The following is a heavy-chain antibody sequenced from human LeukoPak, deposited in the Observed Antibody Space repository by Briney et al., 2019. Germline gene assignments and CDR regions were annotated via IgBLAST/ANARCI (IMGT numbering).Heavy chain of an antibody. Sequence: GASVKVSCKASGYTFTGYYMHWVRQAPGQGLEWMGWINPNSGGTNYAQKFQGRVTMTRDTSISTAYMELSRLKSDDTAVYYCARDGSYYDILTGQWNYFDYWGQGTLVTVSS. J-gene: IGHJ4*02. D-gene: IGHD3-9*01. CDR3: ARDGSYYDILTGQWNYFDY. CDR1: GYTFTGYY. V-gene: IGHV1-2*02. CDR2: INPNSGGT.